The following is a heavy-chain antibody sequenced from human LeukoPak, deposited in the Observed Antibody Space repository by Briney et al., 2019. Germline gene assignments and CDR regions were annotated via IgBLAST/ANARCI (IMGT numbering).Heavy chain of an antibody. CDR2: IKPDGSEG. CDR3: ARSGKAAFDI. Sequence: GGSLRLSCVASGFTYSNFWMSWVRQSPGRGLEWVAHIKPDGSEGFYVDSVKGRFTISRDNAKNSLYVQMNSLRAEDTAFYYCARSGKAAFDIWGQGTLVTVSS. V-gene: IGHV3-7*04. CDR1: GFTYSNFW. J-gene: IGHJ3*02. D-gene: IGHD4-23*01.